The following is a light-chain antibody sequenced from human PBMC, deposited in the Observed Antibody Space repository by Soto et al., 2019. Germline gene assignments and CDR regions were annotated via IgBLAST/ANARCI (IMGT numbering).Light chain of an antibody. CDR2: EVI. CDR1: SSDVGGYNY. CDR3: CSYAGSYTYV. V-gene: IGLV2-14*03. J-gene: IGLJ1*01. Sequence: QSALTQPASVSGSPGQSITISCTGTSSDVGGYNYVSWYQQHPGKAPKLIIYEVINRPSEISNRFSGSKSGNTASLTISGLQAEDEADYYCCSYAGSYTYVFGTGTKVTVL.